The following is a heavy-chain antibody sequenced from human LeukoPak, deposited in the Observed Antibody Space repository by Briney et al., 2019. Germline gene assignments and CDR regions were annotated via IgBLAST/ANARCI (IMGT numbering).Heavy chain of an antibody. V-gene: IGHV1-69*05. CDR1: GGTFSSYA. D-gene: IGHD3-16*01. CDR3: ARDSPLIPPLFDY. Sequence: SVKVSCKASGGTFSSYAISWVRQAPGQGLEWMGGIIPIFGTANYAQKLQGRVTMTTDTSTSTAYMELRSLRSDDTAVYYCARDSPLIPPLFDYWGQGTLVTVSS. CDR2: IIPIFGTA. J-gene: IGHJ4*02.